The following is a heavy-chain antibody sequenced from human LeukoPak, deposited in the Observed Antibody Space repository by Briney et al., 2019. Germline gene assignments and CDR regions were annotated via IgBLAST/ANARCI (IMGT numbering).Heavy chain of an antibody. Sequence: GRSLRLSCAASGFNIRSHGMHWVRQAPGKGLEWLAVIWYNGNTKYYADSVKSRFTVSRDDSQNTLHLQMDSLRAEDTAVYYCVSADIWGNYRTDSWGHGALVVVSS. V-gene: IGHV3-33*01. CDR1: GFNIRSHG. D-gene: IGHD3-16*02. CDR3: VSADIWGNYRTDS. J-gene: IGHJ5*01. CDR2: IWYNGNTK.